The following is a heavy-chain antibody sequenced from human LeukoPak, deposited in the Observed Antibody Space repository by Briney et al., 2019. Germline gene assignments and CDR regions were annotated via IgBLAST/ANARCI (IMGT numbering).Heavy chain of an antibody. CDR3: ARGLVVPAAKNWFDP. Sequence: SETLSLTGTVSGGSISSYYWSWIRQPPGKGLEWSGYIYYSGSTNYNPSLKSRVTISVDTSKNQFSLKLSSVTAADTAVYYCARGLVVPAAKNWFDPWGQGTLVTVSS. V-gene: IGHV4-59*01. J-gene: IGHJ5*02. CDR2: IYYSGST. CDR1: GGSISSYY. D-gene: IGHD2-2*01.